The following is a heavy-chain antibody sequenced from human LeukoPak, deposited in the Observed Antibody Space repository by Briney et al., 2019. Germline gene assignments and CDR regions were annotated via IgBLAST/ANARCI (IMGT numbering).Heavy chain of an antibody. CDR2: IKSKTDGGTT. V-gene: IGHV3-15*01. Sequence: GGSLRLSCAASGFTFSNAWMSWVRQAPGKGLEWVGRIKSKTDGGTTDYAAPVKGRFTISRDDSKNTLYLQMDSLKTEDTAVYYCTTGLWLYAFDIWGQGTMVTVSS. CDR1: GFTFSNAW. D-gene: IGHD5-12*01. CDR3: TTGLWLYAFDI. J-gene: IGHJ3*02.